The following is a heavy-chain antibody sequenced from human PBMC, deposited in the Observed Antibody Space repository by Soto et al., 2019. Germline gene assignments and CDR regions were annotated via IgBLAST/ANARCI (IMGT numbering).Heavy chain of an antibody. D-gene: IGHD2-2*01. Sequence: PVRPLRLSYTTSGFNFNTYGRHWVRQAPGKGLEWVSTISSSSSYIYYADSVKGRFTISRDNAKNSLYLQMNSLRAEDTAAYYCATSSTSRGYAFDIWGQGTMVTVSS. J-gene: IGHJ3*02. V-gene: IGHV3-21*01. CDR3: ATSSTSRGYAFDI. CDR1: GFNFNTYG. CDR2: ISSSSSYI.